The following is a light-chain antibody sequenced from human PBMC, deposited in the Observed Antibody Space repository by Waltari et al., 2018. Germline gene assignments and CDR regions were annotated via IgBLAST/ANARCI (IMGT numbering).Light chain of an antibody. CDR1: SSNLGAGYA. Sequence: QSVLTQPPSVSGAPGQRVTISCTGSSSNLGAGYAVHWYQQLPGPAPKPLIYVQTNRPSGGPDRILASKSGTSASLAITGLQAEDEADYYCQSYDSSLTAWVFGGGTKLTVL. CDR2: VQT. J-gene: IGLJ3*02. V-gene: IGLV1-40*01. CDR3: QSYDSSLTAWV.